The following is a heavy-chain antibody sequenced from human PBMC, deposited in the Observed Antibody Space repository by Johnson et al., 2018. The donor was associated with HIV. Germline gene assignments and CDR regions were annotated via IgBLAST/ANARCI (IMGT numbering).Heavy chain of an antibody. CDR2: IWYDGSNT. J-gene: IGHJ3*02. CDR3: ARGGIIHDAFDI. CDR1: VFTFSSYG. D-gene: IGHD1-1*01. Sequence: VQLVESGGGVVKPGRSLRLSCAASVFTFSSYGMHWVRQAPGKGLDWVAFIWYDGSNTYFADSVKGRFTISRDNSKNTLYLQMSSLRAEDTAVYYCARGGIIHDAFDIWGQGTMVTVSS. V-gene: IGHV3-33*01.